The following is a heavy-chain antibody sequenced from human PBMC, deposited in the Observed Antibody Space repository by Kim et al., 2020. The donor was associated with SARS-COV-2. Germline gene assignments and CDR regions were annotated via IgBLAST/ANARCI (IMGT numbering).Heavy chain of an antibody. D-gene: IGHD4-17*01. CDR1: GFTFSSYE. V-gene: IGHV3-48*03. Sequence: GGSLRLSCAASGFTFSSYEMNWVRQAPGKGLEWVSYISSSGSTIYYADSVKGRFTISRDNAKNSLYLQMNSLRAEDTAVYYCASYATYGDPSSWGQGTLVTVSS. CDR2: ISSSGSTI. CDR3: ASYATYGDPSS. J-gene: IGHJ5*02.